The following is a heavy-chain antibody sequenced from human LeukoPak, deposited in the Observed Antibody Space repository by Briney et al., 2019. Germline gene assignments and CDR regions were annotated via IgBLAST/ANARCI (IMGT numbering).Heavy chain of an antibody. CDR3: AKARDGYNLSGVDY. V-gene: IGHV3-23*01. J-gene: IGHJ4*02. Sequence: GGSLRLSCAASGFTFSSYAMSWVRQAPGKGLEWVSGISGSGVYTYYADSVKGRFTIARGNSKNTVYLQMNSLRADHTGVYYCAKARDGYNLSGVDYWGPGTLVTASS. CDR2: ISGSGVYT. D-gene: IGHD5-24*01. CDR1: GFTFSSYA.